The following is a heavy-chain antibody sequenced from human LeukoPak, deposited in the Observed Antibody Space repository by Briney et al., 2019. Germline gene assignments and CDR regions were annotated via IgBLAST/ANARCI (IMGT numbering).Heavy chain of an antibody. Sequence: ASVKVSCKASGYTFTSYGISWVRQAPGQGLEWMGWISAYNGNTNYAQKLQGRVTMTTDTSTSTAYMELRSLRSDDTAVYYCARVLHGGWYFSPGPHDYWGQGTLVTVSS. CDR1: GYTFTSYG. J-gene: IGHJ4*02. D-gene: IGHD6-19*01. V-gene: IGHV1-18*01. CDR3: ARVLHGGWYFSPGPHDY. CDR2: ISAYNGNT.